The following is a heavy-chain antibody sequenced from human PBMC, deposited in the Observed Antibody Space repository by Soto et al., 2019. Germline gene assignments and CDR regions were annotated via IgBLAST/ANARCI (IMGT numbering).Heavy chain of an antibody. CDR3: AKDSAWQVSYYYGMDV. Sequence: QVQLVESGGGVVQPGRSLRLSCAASGFTFSSYGMHWVRQAPGKGLEWVAVISYDGSNKYYADSVKGRFTISRDNSKNPLYLQMNSLRAEDTAVYYCAKDSAWQVSYYYGMDVWGQGTTVTVSS. CDR2: ISYDGSNK. D-gene: IGHD3-10*01. V-gene: IGHV3-30*18. CDR1: GFTFSSYG. J-gene: IGHJ6*02.